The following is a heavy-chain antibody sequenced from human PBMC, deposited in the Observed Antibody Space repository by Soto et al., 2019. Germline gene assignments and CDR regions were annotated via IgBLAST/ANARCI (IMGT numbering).Heavy chain of an antibody. J-gene: IGHJ4*02. V-gene: IGHV3-23*01. CDR3: AKGPNYYDSSGYDY. CDR1: GFTFSSYA. CDR2: ISGSGGST. Sequence: PGGSLRLSCAASGFTFSSYAMSWVRQAPGKGLEWVSAISGSGGSTHYADSVKGRFTISRDNSKNTLYLQMNSLRAEDTAVYYCAKGPNYYDSSGYDYWGQGTLVTVSS. D-gene: IGHD3-22*01.